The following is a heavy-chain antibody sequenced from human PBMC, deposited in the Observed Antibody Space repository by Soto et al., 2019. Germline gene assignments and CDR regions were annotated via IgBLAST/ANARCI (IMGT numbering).Heavy chain of an antibody. CDR2: IKQDGSEK. CDR3: ARDQYSSSSEEYYYYYYGMDV. V-gene: IGHV3-7*03. CDR1: GFTFSSYW. J-gene: IGHJ6*02. Sequence: GASVKVSCAASGFTFSSYWMSWVRQAPGKGLEWVANIKQDGSEKYYVDSVKGRFTISRDNAKNSLYLQMNSLRAEDTAVYYCARDQYSSSSEEYYYYYYGMDVWGQGTTVTVSS. D-gene: IGHD6-6*01.